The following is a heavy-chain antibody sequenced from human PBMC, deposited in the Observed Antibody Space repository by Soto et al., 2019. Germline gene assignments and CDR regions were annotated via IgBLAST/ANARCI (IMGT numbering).Heavy chain of an antibody. D-gene: IGHD4-4*01. CDR2: ISYDGSNK. V-gene: IGHV3-30*18. J-gene: IGHJ6*02. Sequence: PGGSLRLSCAASGFTFSSYGMHWVRQAPGKGLEWVAVISYDGSNKYYADSVKGRFTISRDNSKNTLYLQMNSLRAEDTAVYYCAKNRDTVTTYYYYGMDVWGQGTSVTVSS. CDR1: GFTFSSYG. CDR3: AKNRDTVTTYYYYGMDV.